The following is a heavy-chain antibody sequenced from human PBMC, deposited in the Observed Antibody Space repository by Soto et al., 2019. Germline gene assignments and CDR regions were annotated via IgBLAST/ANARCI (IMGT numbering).Heavy chain of an antibody. D-gene: IGHD3-22*01. CDR1: GFTFSSCA. J-gene: IGHJ4*02. CDR3: AREDSSGYYLDY. Sequence: QVQLVESGGGAVQPGRSLSLSCAASGFTFSSCAMHWVRQAPGKGLEWVSVISYDGSNKYYADSVKGRFTISRDNSNNTLYLQMNSLRPEYTAVSYCAREDSSGYYLDYWGQGTLVTVSS. V-gene: IGHV3-30-3*01. CDR2: ISYDGSNK.